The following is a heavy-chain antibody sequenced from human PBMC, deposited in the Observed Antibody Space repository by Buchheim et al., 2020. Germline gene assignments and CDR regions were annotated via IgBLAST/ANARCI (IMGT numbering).Heavy chain of an antibody. Sequence: VQLVESGGGVVQPGRSLRLSCAASGFTFSSYGMHWVRQAPGKGLEWVSYISSSGSTIYYADSVKGRFTISRDNAKNSLYLQMNSLRAEDKGVYYCAREGRDILTGLDYWGQGTL. CDR1: GFTFSSYG. V-gene: IGHV3-48*04. D-gene: IGHD3-9*01. J-gene: IGHJ4*02. CDR3: AREGRDILTGLDY. CDR2: ISSSGSTI.